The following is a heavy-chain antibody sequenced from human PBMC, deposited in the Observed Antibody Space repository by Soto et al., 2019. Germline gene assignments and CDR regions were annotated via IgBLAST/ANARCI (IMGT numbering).Heavy chain of an antibody. CDR1: GFTFSSYA. J-gene: IGHJ4*02. D-gene: IGHD2-15*01. Sequence: EVQLLESGGGLVQPGGSLRLSCAASGFTFSSYAMSWVRQAPGKGLEWVSAISGSGGSTYYADSVKGRFTISRDNSKNTLYLQMNSLRAEDTAVYYCAKDLGYCSGGSCPSSGDWGQGTLVTVSS. CDR2: ISGSGGST. V-gene: IGHV3-23*01. CDR3: AKDLGYCSGGSCPSSGD.